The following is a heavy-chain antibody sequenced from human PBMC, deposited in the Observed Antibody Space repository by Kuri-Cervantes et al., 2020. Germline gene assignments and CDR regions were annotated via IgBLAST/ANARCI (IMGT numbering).Heavy chain of an antibody. J-gene: IGHJ4*02. CDR3: ARPGVAGFNDY. CDR2: ISGSGGST. D-gene: IGHD6-19*01. V-gene: IGHV3-23*01. Sequence: GGSLRLSCAASGFTFSSYAMSWVRQAPGKGLEWVSAISGSGGSTYYADSVKGRFTISRDNSKNTLYLQMNSLRVEDTAMYYCARPGVAGFNDYWGQGTLVTVSS. CDR1: GFTFSSYA.